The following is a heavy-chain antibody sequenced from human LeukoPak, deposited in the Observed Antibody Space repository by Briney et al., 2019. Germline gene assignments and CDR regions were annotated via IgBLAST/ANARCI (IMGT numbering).Heavy chain of an antibody. Sequence: ASVKVSCKASGYTFTSYGISWVRQAPGQGLEWMGWISAYNGNTNYAQKLQGRVTMTTDTSTSTAYMELRSLRSDDTAVYYCARDWTVVPAAIAYFDCWGQGTLVTVSS. J-gene: IGHJ4*02. V-gene: IGHV1-18*01. CDR3: ARDWTVVPAAIAYFDC. D-gene: IGHD2-2*02. CDR2: ISAYNGNT. CDR1: GYTFTSYG.